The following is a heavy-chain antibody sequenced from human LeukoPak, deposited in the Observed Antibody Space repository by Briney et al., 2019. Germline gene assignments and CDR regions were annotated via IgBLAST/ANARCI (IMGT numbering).Heavy chain of an antibody. V-gene: IGHV3-53*01. D-gene: IGHD3-10*01. CDR3: ALYIMVRGVHFDY. J-gene: IGHJ4*02. Sequence: PSGGSLRLSCAASGFTFCTSGINWVRQAPGKGLEWVSVIYSGGSTYYADSVKGRFTISRDNSKNTLYLQMNSLRAEDTAVYYCALYIMVRGVHFDYWGQGTLVTVSS. CDR1: GFTFCTSG. CDR2: IYSGGST.